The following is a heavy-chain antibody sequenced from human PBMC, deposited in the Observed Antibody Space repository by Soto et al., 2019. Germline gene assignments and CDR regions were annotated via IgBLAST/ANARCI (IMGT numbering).Heavy chain of an antibody. J-gene: IGHJ4*02. V-gene: IGHV1-46*01. CDR2: INPNGGST. Sequence: QVQLVQSGAEVKKPGASVKVSCKASGYIFIHYYIHWVRQAPGQGLEWMAIINPNGGSTNYEQKFQRRVTLRSDTSTSTVSMELNSLGSDDTAVYFCARSLLQGDFWGQGTLVTVSS. CDR3: ARSLLQGDF. D-gene: IGHD2-21*01. CDR1: GYIFIHYY.